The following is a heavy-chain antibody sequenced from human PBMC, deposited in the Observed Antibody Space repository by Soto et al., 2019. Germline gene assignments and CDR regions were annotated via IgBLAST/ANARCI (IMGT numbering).Heavy chain of an antibody. D-gene: IGHD5-18*01. Sequence: QVQLVQSGAEVKKPGSSVKVSCKASGGTFSSYAISWVRQAPGQGLEWMGGIIPIFGTADYAQKFQGRVTITADESTSTAYMELSSLISEDTAVYYFASHSYGTANYYYYGMDVWCQGTTVTVSS. CDR1: GGTFSSYA. CDR2: IIPIFGTA. CDR3: ASHSYGTANYYYYGMDV. V-gene: IGHV1-69*12. J-gene: IGHJ6*02.